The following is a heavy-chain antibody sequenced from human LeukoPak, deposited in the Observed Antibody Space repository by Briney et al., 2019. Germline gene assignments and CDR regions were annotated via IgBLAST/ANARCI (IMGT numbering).Heavy chain of an antibody. CDR3: ARGADGVSSNSRGWFDP. CDR2: INGRGGST. D-gene: IGHD2-15*01. V-gene: IGHV3-23*01. J-gene: IGHJ5*02. CDR1: GFTFSSYA. Sequence: GGSLRLSCAASGFTFSSYAMNWVRQAPGKGLEWVSAINGRGGSTYYADSVKGRFTISRDNARNSLYLQMNTLRAEDTAVYSCARGADGVSSNSRGWFDPWGQGTLVTVSS.